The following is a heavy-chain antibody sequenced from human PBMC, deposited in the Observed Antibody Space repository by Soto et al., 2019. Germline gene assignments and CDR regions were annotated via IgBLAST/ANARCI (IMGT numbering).Heavy chain of an antibody. Sequence: QSQTLSLTCAISGDSVSSNSAAWNWIRQSPSRGLEWLGRTYYRSKWYNDYAVSVKSRITINPDTSKNQFSLQLNSVTPEDTAVYYCARDPITMVRGVLYNWFDPWGQGTLVTVSS. V-gene: IGHV6-1*01. CDR2: TYYRSKWYN. CDR3: ARDPITMVRGVLYNWFDP. D-gene: IGHD3-10*01. CDR1: GDSVSSNSAA. J-gene: IGHJ5*02.